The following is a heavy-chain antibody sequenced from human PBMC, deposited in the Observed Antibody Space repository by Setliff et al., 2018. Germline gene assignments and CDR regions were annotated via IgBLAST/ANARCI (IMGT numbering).Heavy chain of an antibody. V-gene: IGHV1-69*01. J-gene: IGHJ4*02. CDR2: IIPIFGTA. CDR1: TFSSYA. CDR3: ARGAPGRYCSGGSCSYFDY. D-gene: IGHD2-15*01. Sequence: TFSSYAISWVRQAPGQGLEWMGGIIPIFGTANYAQKFQGRVTITADESTSTAYMELSSLRSEDTAVYYCARGAPGRYCSGGSCSYFDYWGQGILVTVSS.